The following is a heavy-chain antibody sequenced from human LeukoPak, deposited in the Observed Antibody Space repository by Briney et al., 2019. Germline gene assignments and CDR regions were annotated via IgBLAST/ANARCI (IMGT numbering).Heavy chain of an antibody. V-gene: IGHV3-7*01. Sequence: PGGSLRLSCAASGFTFSSYWMSWVSQAPGKGMEWVANIKQDGSEKYYVDSVKGRFTISRDNAKNSLYLQMNSLRAEDTAVYYCAINDYGDPYYFDYWGQGTLVTVSS. CDR1: GFTFSSYW. J-gene: IGHJ4*02. CDR3: AINDYGDPYYFDY. D-gene: IGHD4-17*01. CDR2: IKQDGSEK.